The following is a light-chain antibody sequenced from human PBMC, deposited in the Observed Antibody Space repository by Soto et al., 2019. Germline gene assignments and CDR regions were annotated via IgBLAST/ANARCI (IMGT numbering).Light chain of an antibody. CDR1: RRDVGGYNY. CDR3: SSYTSSSPVV. J-gene: IGLJ2*01. V-gene: IGLV2-14*01. Sequence: QSALTQPASVSGSPGQSITISCTGTRRDVGGYNYVSWFQQHPGKAPKLMFYDVSNRPSGGSNRVSGSKSGNTAYLTISGLQAEDEADYYCSSYTSSSPVVFGGGTKLTVL. CDR2: DVS.